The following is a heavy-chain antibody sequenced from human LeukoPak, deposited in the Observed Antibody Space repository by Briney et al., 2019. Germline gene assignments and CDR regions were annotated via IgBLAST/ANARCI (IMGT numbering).Heavy chain of an antibody. Sequence: GGSLRLSCAASGFTFSSYALSWVRQAPGKGLEWVSASGGSGSSTYYADSVKGRFTISRDNSKNTLYLQMNSLRAEDTAVYYCAKGYDYYDTGGYYSRPDAFDIWGQGTLVTVSS. CDR1: GFTFSSYA. D-gene: IGHD3-22*01. V-gene: IGHV3-23*01. CDR3: AKGYDYYDTGGYYSRPDAFDI. J-gene: IGHJ3*02. CDR2: SGGSGSST.